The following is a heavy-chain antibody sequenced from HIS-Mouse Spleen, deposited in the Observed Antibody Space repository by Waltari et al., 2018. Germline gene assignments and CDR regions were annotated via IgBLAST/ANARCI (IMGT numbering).Heavy chain of an antibody. J-gene: IGHJ4*02. CDR1: GFTVSSNY. D-gene: IGHD3-10*01. V-gene: IGHV3-53*01. Sequence: EVQLVESGGGLIQPGGSLRLSCAASGFTVSSNYMSWVREAPGKGLEWVSVIYSGGSTYYADSVKGRFTISRDNSKNTLYLQMNSLRAEDTAVYYCARALEVRGVRASYFDYWGQGTLVTVSS. CDR3: ARALEVRGVRASYFDY. CDR2: IYSGGST.